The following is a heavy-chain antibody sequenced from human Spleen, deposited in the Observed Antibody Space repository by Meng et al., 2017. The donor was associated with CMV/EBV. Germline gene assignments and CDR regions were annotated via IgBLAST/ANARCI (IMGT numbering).Heavy chain of an antibody. CDR1: GFMFDDYG. J-gene: IGHJ4*02. D-gene: IGHD3-3*01. CDR3: ARWGKLRFLAYFDY. CDR2: INWNGGST. V-gene: IGHV3-20*03. Sequence: SGFMFDDYGMSWVRQAPGKGLEWVSGINWNGGSTGYADSVKGRFTISRDNAKSSLYLQMNSLRAEDTALYYCARWGKLRFLAYFDYWGQGTLVTVSS.